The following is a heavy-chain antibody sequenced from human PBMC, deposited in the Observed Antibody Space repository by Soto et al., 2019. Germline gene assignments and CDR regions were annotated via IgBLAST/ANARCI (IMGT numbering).Heavy chain of an antibody. J-gene: IGHJ4*02. CDR1: GGSISSSSYY. Sequence: PETLCVTCTVSGGSISSSSYYWGWIRQPPGKGLEWIGSIYYSGSTYYNPSLKSRVTISVDTSKNQFSLKLSSVTAADTAVYYCARRYYYFSSGYQWKEFDYRGQGLLVSV. D-gene: IGHD3-22*01. CDR2: IYYSGST. V-gene: IGHV4-39*01. CDR3: ARRYYYFSSGYQWKEFDY.